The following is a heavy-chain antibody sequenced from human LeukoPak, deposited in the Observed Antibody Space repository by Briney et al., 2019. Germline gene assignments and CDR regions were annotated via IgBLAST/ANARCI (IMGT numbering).Heavy chain of an antibody. CDR3: ARVIFGVVIPLANYYYYMDV. CDR1: GGSISSYY. V-gene: IGHV4-59*01. Sequence: NPSETLSLTCTVSGGSISSYYWSWIRQPPGKGLEWIGYIYYSGSTNYNPSLKSRVTISVDTSKNQFSLKLSSVTAADTAVYYCARVIFGVVIPLANYYYYMDVWGKGTTVTVPS. CDR2: IYYSGST. D-gene: IGHD3-3*02. J-gene: IGHJ6*03.